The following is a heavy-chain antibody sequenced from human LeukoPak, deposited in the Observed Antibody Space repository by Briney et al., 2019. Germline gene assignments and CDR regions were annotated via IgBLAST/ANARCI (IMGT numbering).Heavy chain of an antibody. D-gene: IGHD3-22*01. Sequence: ASVKVSCKASGYTFTGYYMHWVRQAPGQGLEWMGWINPNSGGTNYAQKFQGRVTMTRDTSISTAYMELSRLRSDDTAVYYCARVLSYYDSSGYYSTWGPGTLVTVSS. CDR1: GYTFTGYY. CDR3: ARVLSYYDSSGYYST. V-gene: IGHV1-2*02. CDR2: INPNSGGT. J-gene: IGHJ4*02.